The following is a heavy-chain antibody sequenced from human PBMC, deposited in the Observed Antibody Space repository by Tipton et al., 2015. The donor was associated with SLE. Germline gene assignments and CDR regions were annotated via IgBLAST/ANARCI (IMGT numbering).Heavy chain of an antibody. D-gene: IGHD3-10*01. Sequence: TLSLTCTVSGGSISSSYWTWIRQPPGKGLEWIGYIYDSGNTNYNPSLRSRVTISVDTSKNQFSLKLTPVTAADTAVYYCARGRVVHQWFGYYYMDVWGNGTTVTVSS. CDR1: GGSISSSY. CDR2: IYDSGNT. CDR3: ARGRVVHQWFGYYYMDV. V-gene: IGHV4-59*01. J-gene: IGHJ6*03.